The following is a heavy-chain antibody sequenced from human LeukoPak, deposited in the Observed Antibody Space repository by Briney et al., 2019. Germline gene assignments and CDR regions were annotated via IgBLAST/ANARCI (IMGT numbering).Heavy chain of an antibody. V-gene: IGHV3-53*01. D-gene: IGHD3-3*01. CDR3: AKALRFLEWLLFFDY. CDR2: IYSGGST. J-gene: IGHJ4*02. Sequence: GGSLRLSCVVSGFTVSTNYMSWVRQAPGKGLEWVSLIYSGGSTYYADSVKGRFAISRDNSKNTLYLQMNSLRAEDTAVYYCAKALRFLEWLLFFDYWGRGTLVTVSS. CDR1: GFTVSTNY.